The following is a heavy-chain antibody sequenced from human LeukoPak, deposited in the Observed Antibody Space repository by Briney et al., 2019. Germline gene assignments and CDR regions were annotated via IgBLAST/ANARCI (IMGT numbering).Heavy chain of an antibody. V-gene: IGHV3-7*01. Sequence: RGSLRLSCAPSGFTFTTYCTGWVRQAPEKRLEWVANIMKDVSEQHNADSVDGRLIISRDHAKNTLYLRIDSLRADDRAFYYWARSSGVPCSGERFHFWGQGTLVTVSS. CDR1: GFTFTTYC. J-gene: IGHJ4*02. CDR2: IMKDVSEQ. D-gene: IGHD2-15*01. CDR3: ARSSGVPCSGERFHF.